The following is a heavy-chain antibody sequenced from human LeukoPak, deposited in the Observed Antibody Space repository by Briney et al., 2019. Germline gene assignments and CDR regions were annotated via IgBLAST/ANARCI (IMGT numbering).Heavy chain of an antibody. CDR2: INPNSGGT. CDR1: GYTFTVYY. J-gene: IGHJ3*02. V-gene: IGHV1-2*02. D-gene: IGHD3-10*01. CDR3: SRDRMGLGVLLGVFDM. Sequence: ASVKVSCKASGYTFTVYYMHWVRQAPGQGRAWMGWINPNSGGTHYAQNFQGRVTMTRDTSHATPHMELNRLRADGTAGFFFSRDRMGLGVLLGVFDMWGEGSMVTVSP.